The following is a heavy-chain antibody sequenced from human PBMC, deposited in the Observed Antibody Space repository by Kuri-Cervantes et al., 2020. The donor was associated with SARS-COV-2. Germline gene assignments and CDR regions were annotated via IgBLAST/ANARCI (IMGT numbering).Heavy chain of an antibody. Sequence: LSLTCAASGFTFSSYAMHWVRQAPGKGLEWVAVISYDGSNKYYADSVKGRFTISRDNSKNTLYPQMNSLRAEDTAVYYCARDLRLGKSLDYWGQGTLVTVSS. V-gene: IGHV3-30-3*01. D-gene: IGHD7-27*01. CDR1: GFTFSSYA. CDR2: ISYDGSNK. J-gene: IGHJ4*02. CDR3: ARDLRLGKSLDY.